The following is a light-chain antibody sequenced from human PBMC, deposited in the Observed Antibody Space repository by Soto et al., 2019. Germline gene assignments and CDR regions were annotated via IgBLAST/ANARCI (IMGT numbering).Light chain of an antibody. CDR2: GAS. Sequence: EIVLTQSPGTLSLSTGVRANLSCRGSQSVSSSYLAWYQQKPGQAPRLLIYGASSRATGIPDRFSGSGSGTDFTLTISRLEPEDFAVYYCQHLRTFGQGTKLEIK. CDR1: QSVSSSY. CDR3: QHLRT. V-gene: IGKV3-20*01. J-gene: IGKJ2*01.